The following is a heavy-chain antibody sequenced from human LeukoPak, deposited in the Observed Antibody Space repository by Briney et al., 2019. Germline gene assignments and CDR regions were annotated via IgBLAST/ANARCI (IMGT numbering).Heavy chain of an antibody. J-gene: IGHJ3*01. Sequence: PGGSLRLSCAASGFIFSNCWMSWVRQAPGKGLEYVSSISGSGGHASYADSVKGRFTISRDNSKNTLYLQMNSLGAEDTAVYYCGKKKYSSGWDGFDVWGQGTLVTVSS. CDR3: GKKKYSSGWDGFDV. CDR2: ISGSGGHA. CDR1: GFIFSNCW. D-gene: IGHD6-19*01. V-gene: IGHV3-23*01.